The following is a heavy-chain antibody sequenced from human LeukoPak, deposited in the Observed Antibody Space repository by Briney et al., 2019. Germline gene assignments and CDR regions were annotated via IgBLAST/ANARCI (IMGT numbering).Heavy chain of an antibody. CDR3: VRGHTAVTRHFDF. Sequence: GGSLRLSCAASGFTFSSYSMNWVRQAPGKGLEWVSSISSSSTYIYYADSVKGRFTISRDNAKNSLYLQMNSLRAEDTAVYYCVRGHTAVTRHFDFWGQGTLVTVSS. CDR2: ISSSSTYI. CDR1: GFTFSSYS. J-gene: IGHJ4*02. D-gene: IGHD4-17*01. V-gene: IGHV3-21*01.